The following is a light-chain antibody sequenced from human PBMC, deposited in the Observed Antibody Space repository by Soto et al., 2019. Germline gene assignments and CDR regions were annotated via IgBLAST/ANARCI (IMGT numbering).Light chain of an antibody. CDR3: AAWDDSLTGRV. J-gene: IGLJ3*02. V-gene: IGLV1-40*01. Sequence: QSVLTQPPSVSGAPGQRVTISCSGNSSNIGAGFDVHWYQQLTGAAPKLLIYASTNRPSGVPDRFSGSKSGTSASLGISGLRSEDEADYYCAAWDDSLTGRVFGGGTKLTVL. CDR2: AST. CDR1: SSNIGAGFD.